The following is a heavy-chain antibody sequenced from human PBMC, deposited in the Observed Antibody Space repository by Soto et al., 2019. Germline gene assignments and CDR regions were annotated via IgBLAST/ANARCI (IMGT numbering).Heavy chain of an antibody. D-gene: IGHD3-10*01. CDR1: GGSFSGYD. J-gene: IGHJ5*02. Sequence: SETLSLTCAVYGGSFSGYDWSWIRQPPGKGLEWIGEINHSGSTNYNPSLKSRVTISVDTSKNQFSLKLSSVTAADTAVYYCARGRVTMVRGVIGIYNWFDPWGQGTLVTVSS. CDR2: INHSGST. CDR3: ARGRVTMVRGVIGIYNWFDP. V-gene: IGHV4-34*01.